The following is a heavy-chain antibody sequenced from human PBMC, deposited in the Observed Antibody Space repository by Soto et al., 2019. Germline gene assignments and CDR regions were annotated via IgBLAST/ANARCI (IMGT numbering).Heavy chain of an antibody. CDR2: ISSSSGNI. V-gene: IGHV3-21*01. CDR3: VRVTDALYGGFDY. J-gene: IGHJ4*02. Sequence: PGVSLRLSCAASGFTFNTDRMNWVRQAPGKGLEWVSSISSSSGNIYYADSVKGRFTISRDNAKNSLFLQMNSLRAEDTAVYYCVRVTDALYGGFDYWGQGTLVTVSS. D-gene: IGHD4-17*01. CDR1: GFTFNTDR.